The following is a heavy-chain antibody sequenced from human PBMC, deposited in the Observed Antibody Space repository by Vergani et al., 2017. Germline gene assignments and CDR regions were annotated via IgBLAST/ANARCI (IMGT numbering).Heavy chain of an antibody. CDR3: AKGVYCSSTSCYEGRGYYYGMGV. CDR1: GFTLSNYA. Sequence: EVQLLESGGGLVQPWGSLRLSCAASGFTLSNYAMSWVRQAPGKGLEWVSAISGSGGSTYYADSVKGRFTISRDNSKNTLYLQMNSLRADDTAVYYCAKGVYCSSTSCYEGRGYYYGMGVWGQGTTVTFSS. CDR2: ISGSGGST. V-gene: IGHV3-23*01. D-gene: IGHD2-2*01. J-gene: IGHJ6*02.